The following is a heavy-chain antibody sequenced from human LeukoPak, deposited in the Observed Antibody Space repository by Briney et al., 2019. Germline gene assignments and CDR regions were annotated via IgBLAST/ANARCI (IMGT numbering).Heavy chain of an antibody. CDR1: GYTFTYRY. CDR3: ARFDGDYDYVWGSYRKDYFDY. Sequence: GAPVKVSCKASGYTFTYRYLHWVRQAPGQGLEWMGWINPNSGGTNYAQKFQGRVTMTRDTSITTAYMELSRLRSDDTAVYYCARFDGDYDYVWGSYRKDYFDYWGQGTLVTVSS. V-gene: IGHV1-2*02. J-gene: IGHJ4*02. D-gene: IGHD3-16*02. CDR2: INPNSGGT.